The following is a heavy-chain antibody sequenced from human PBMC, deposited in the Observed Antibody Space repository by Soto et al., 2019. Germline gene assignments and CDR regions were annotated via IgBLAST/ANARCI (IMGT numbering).Heavy chain of an antibody. D-gene: IGHD6-13*01. Sequence: KTSETLSLTCTVSGDSISNYYWHWVRQPAGKGLEWIGRIHTSGSTNYNPHLKSRVSMSIDKSKNQFFLKMNSAAAADTAVYYCARATREYIYSSTWYVDYWGQGTLVTVSS. CDR1: GDSISNYY. J-gene: IGHJ4*02. CDR2: IHTSGST. V-gene: IGHV4-4*07. CDR3: ARATREYIYSSTWYVDY.